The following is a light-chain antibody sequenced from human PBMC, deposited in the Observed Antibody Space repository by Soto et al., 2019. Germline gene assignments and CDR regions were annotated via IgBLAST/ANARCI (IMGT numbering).Light chain of an antibody. V-gene: IGKV1-5*03. J-gene: IGKJ2*01. CDR3: QQYKTYMYT. CDR2: KAS. Sequence: DMQMTQSPATLSASVGDRVTITCRASQSISSWLAWYQQKPGKAPKLLIYKASSLESGVPSRFSGSGSGTEFTLTISSLQPDDFATYYCQQYKTYMYTFGQGTXLXXK. CDR1: QSISSW.